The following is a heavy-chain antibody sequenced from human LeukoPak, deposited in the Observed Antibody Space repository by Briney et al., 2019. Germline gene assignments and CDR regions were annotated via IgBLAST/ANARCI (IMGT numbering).Heavy chain of an antibody. V-gene: IGHV3-49*05. CDR1: GFTFGDYA. Sequence: NPGGSLRLSCTASGFTFGDYAVSWFRQAPGKGLEWVGFIRSKAYGGTTEYAASVKGRFTISRDDSKSIAYLQMNSLKTEDTAVYYCTRGVEVVTYWGQGTLVTVSS. J-gene: IGHJ4*02. CDR3: TRGVEVVTY. D-gene: IGHD2-15*01. CDR2: IRSKAYGGTT.